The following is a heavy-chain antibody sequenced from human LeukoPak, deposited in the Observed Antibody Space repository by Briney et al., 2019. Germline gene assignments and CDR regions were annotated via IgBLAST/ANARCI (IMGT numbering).Heavy chain of an antibody. D-gene: IGHD3-9*01. Sequence: GGSLRLSCAVSGFTVNSYSMNWVRQAPGKGLEWVSHIGVSGGSVYADSVKGRFTISRDNAKNSVYMQMNSLRAEDTAVYYCARSRYDILTGYYEGFDYWGQGTLVTVSS. J-gene: IGHJ4*02. V-gene: IGHV3-48*03. CDR3: ARSRYDILTGYYEGFDY. CDR2: IGVSGGSV. CDR1: GFTVNSYS.